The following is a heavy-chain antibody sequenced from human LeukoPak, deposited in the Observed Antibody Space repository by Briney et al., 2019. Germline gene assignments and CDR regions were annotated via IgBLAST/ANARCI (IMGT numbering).Heavy chain of an antibody. CDR2: ISYDGSNK. CDR3: ARDNGVTAVAGHFDY. D-gene: IGHD6-19*01. J-gene: IGHJ4*02. V-gene: IGHV3-30-3*01. CDR1: GFTFSRYA. Sequence: GGSLRLSCAASGFTFSRYAMHWVRQAPGKGLEWVAVISYDGSNKYYADSVKGRFTISRDNSKNTLHLQMNSLRAEDTAVYYCARDNGVTAVAGHFDYWGPGTLVTVSS.